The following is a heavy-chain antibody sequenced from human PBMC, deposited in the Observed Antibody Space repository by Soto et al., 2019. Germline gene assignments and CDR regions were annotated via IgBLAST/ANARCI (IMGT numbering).Heavy chain of an antibody. V-gene: IGHV4-61*01. CDR1: GGSVSSGSYY. D-gene: IGHD5-18*01. J-gene: IGHJ4*02. CDR2: IYYSGST. CDR3: ASTLPDGDTAMSEIDY. Sequence: KSSETLSLTCTVSGGSVSSGSYYWSWIRQPPGKGLEWIGYIYYSGSTNYNPSLKSRVTISVDTSKNQFSLKLSSVTAADTAVYYCASTLPDGDTAMSEIDYWGQGTLVTVSS.